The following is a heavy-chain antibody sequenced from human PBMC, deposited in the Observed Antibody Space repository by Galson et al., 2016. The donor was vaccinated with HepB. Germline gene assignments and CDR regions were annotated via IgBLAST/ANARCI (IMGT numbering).Heavy chain of an antibody. D-gene: IGHD2-21*01. CDR3: ARVCPPDWPGCYHYGMDV. J-gene: IGHJ6*02. Sequence: SVKVSCKASGYTFSNYYMHWVRQAPGQGFEWMAIINPSGVTINTAQKFQGRVTLTRDTSTSTDYMELSNLRSEDTAVYYCARVCPPDWPGCYHYGMDVWGQGTTVTVSS. V-gene: IGHV1-46*01. CDR1: GYTFSNYY. CDR2: INPSGVTI.